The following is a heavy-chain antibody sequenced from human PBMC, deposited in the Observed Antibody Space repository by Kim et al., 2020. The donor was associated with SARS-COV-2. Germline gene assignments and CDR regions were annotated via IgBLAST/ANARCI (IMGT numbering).Heavy chain of an antibody. CDR3: AKGRDKTKYGMDV. J-gene: IGHJ6*02. V-gene: IGHV3-23*01. CDR1: GFTFSSYA. CDR2: ISDNAART. D-gene: IGHD2-15*01. Sequence: GGSLRLSCATSGFTFSSYAMTWVRQSPGKGLEWVSPISDNAARTYYADSVKGRFTISRDNSRDTLYLQMDSLRVEDTALYYCAKGRDKTKYGMDVWGQGTTVTVSS.